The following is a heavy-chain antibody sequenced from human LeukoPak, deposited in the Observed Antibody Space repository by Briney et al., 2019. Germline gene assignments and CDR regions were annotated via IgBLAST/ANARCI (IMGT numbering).Heavy chain of an antibody. D-gene: IGHD3-3*01. Sequence: GGSLRLSCAASGFTFSGYAFHWVRQAPGKGPNWVSVISYDASDKYYADSVKGRFTISRDNSKNTLYLQMNSLRAEDTAVYYCAREGAELRFLEWLLSYYYYGMDVWGQGTTVTVSS. V-gene: IGHV3-30*01. CDR2: ISYDASDK. CDR3: AREGAELRFLEWLLSYYYYGMDV. J-gene: IGHJ6*02. CDR1: GFTFSGYA.